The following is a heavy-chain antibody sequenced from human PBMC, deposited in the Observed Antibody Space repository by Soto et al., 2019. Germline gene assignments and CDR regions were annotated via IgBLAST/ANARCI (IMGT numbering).Heavy chain of an antibody. CDR1: GFTFSSYS. Sequence: VGSLRLSGAASGFTFSSYSMNWVSQAPGKGLEWVSSISSSSSYIYYADSVKGRFTISRDNAKNSLYLQMNSLRAEDTAVYYCARVRVAVAGTVGFDPWGQGTLVTVSS. J-gene: IGHJ5*02. CDR3: ARVRVAVAGTVGFDP. CDR2: ISSSSSYI. D-gene: IGHD6-19*01. V-gene: IGHV3-21*01.